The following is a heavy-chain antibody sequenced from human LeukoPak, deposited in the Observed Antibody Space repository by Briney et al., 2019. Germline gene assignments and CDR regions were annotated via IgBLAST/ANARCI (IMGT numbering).Heavy chain of an antibody. CDR3: ARGILLGDYYMDV. CDR1: GGSISSGSYY. CDR2: IYTSGST. J-gene: IGHJ6*03. Sequence: SQTLSLTCTVSGGSISSGSYYWSWIRQPAGKGLEWIGRIYTSGSTNYNPSLKSRVTISVDTSKNQFSLKLSSVTAADTAVYYCARGILLGDYYMDVWGKGTTVTVSS. V-gene: IGHV4-61*02.